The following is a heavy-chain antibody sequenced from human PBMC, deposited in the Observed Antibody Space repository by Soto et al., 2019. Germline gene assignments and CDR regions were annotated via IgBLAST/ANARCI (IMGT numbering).Heavy chain of an antibody. CDR3: AREIVVVPAVDWGGWFDP. V-gene: IGHV1-2*02. CDR2: INPNSGGT. D-gene: IGHD2-2*01. CDR1: GYTFTGYY. Sequence: GASVKVSCKASGYTFTGYYMHWVRQAPGQGLEWMGWINPNSGGTNYAQKSQGRVTMTRDTSISTAYMELSRLRSDDTAVYYCAREIVVVPAVDWGGWFDPWGQGTLVTVSS. J-gene: IGHJ5*02.